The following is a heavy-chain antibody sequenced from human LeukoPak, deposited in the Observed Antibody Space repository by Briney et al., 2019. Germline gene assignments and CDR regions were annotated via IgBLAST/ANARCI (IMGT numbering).Heavy chain of an antibody. Sequence: PGGSLRLSCAASGFTFSSYAMSWVRQAPGKGLEWVSGISDGGVSTYYADSVKGRFTLFRDNSKNTLYLQMNSLRAEDTAVYYCAKDLSSSSWGQGTLVTVSS. V-gene: IGHV3-23*01. CDR1: GFTFSSYA. CDR2: ISDGGVST. J-gene: IGHJ4*02. D-gene: IGHD6-6*01. CDR3: AKDLSSSS.